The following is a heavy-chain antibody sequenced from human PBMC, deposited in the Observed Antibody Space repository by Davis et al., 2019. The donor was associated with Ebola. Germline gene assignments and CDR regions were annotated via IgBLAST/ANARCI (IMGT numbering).Heavy chain of an antibody. J-gene: IGHJ6*02. CDR3: ARGHSYGSMVYGMDV. D-gene: IGHD5-18*01. V-gene: IGHV4-39*01. Sequence: MPSETLSLTCTVSGDSISGSIYYWAWIRQSPEKGLEWIATIYYNGNNNYAPSLKSRATISVDTSKNQFSLKLSSVTAADTAMYYCARGHSYGSMVYGMDVWGQGTTVTVSS. CDR1: GDSISGSIYY. CDR2: IYYNGNN.